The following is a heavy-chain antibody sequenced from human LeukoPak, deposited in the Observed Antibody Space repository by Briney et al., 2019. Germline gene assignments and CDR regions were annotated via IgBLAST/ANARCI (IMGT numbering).Heavy chain of an antibody. CDR1: GGTFSSYA. D-gene: IGHD3-22*01. Sequence: SVKVSCKASGGTFSSYAISWVRQAPGQGLEWMGGIIPIFGTANYAQKFQGRVTITADESTSTAYMELSSLRSEDTAVYYCARGGADYDSNWFDPWGQGTLVTVSS. V-gene: IGHV1-69*13. CDR2: IIPIFGTA. J-gene: IGHJ5*02. CDR3: ARGGADYDSNWFDP.